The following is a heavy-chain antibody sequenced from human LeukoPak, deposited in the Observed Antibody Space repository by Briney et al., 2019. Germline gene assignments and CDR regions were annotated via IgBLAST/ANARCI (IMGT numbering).Heavy chain of an antibody. CDR3: TRLVGDWRHDS. CDR2: IRSKANNYAT. D-gene: IGHD2-21*02. Sequence: GGSLRLSCAASGFTFSDSAMHWVRQASGKGLEWVGHIRSKANNYATAYAASVKGRFTISRDDSKNTAYLQMHSLNTEDTALYYCTRLVGDWRHDSWGQGTLVTVSS. J-gene: IGHJ4*02. V-gene: IGHV3-73*01. CDR1: GFTFSDSA.